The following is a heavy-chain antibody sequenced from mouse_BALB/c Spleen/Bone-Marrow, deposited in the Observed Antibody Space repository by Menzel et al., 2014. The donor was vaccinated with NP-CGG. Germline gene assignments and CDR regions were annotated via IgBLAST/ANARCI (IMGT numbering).Heavy chain of an antibody. V-gene: IGHV5-9*03. Sequence: VQRVESGGGLVTPGGSLKLSCAASGFTFDSYNMSWVRQTPEKRLEWVATISSGGGNTYYPDSVKGRFTISRDNAKNNLYLQMSSLRSEDTALYYCVRREYDDYFDYWGQGTTLTVSS. CDR3: VRREYDDYFDY. J-gene: IGHJ2*01. CDR1: GFTFDSYN. CDR2: ISSGGGNT. D-gene: IGHD2-14*01.